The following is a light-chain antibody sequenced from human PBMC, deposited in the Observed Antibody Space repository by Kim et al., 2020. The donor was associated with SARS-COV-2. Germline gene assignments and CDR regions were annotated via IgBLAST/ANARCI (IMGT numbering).Light chain of an antibody. CDR2: DVS. CDR3: SSYTRKNTLVL. CDR1: SSDVGGYNY. V-gene: IGLV2-14*04. J-gene: IGLJ2*01. Sequence: QSITNSCTGTSSDVGGYNYVSWYQQSPGKAPQLMIYDVSKRPSGVSNRFSGSKSGNTASLTISGLQAEDEADYYCSSYTRKNTLVLFGGGTQLTVL.